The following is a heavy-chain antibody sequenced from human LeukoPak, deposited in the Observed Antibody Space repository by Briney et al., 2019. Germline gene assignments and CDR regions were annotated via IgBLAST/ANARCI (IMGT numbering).Heavy chain of an antibody. V-gene: IGHV4-34*01. J-gene: IGHJ4*02. CDR3: ARRIVVVTATIDY. Sequence: SETLSLTCAVYGGSFSGYYWSWIRQPPGKGLEWIGEINHSGSTNYNPSLKSRVTISVDTSKNQFSLKLSSVTAADTAVYYCARRIVVVTATIDYWGQGTLVTVSS. D-gene: IGHD2-21*02. CDR1: GGSFSGYY. CDR2: INHSGST.